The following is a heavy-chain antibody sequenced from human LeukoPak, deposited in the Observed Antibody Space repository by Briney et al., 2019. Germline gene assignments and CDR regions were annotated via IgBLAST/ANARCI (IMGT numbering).Heavy chain of an antibody. D-gene: IGHD4-11*01. V-gene: IGHV3-48*03. CDR3: ARVSPSKNAFDI. J-gene: IGHJ3*02. CDR1: GFTFSSYE. Sequence: GGSLRLSCAASGFTFSSYEMNWVRQAPGKGLEWVSYISSSGSTIYYADSVKGRFTISRDNAKNSLYLQMNSLRAGDTAVYYCARVSPSKNAFDIWGQGTMVTVSS. CDR2: ISSSGSTI.